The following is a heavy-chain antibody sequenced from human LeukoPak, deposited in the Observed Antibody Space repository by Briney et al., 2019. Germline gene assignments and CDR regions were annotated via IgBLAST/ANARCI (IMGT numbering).Heavy chain of an antibody. D-gene: IGHD3-22*01. J-gene: IGHJ4*02. CDR2: IYYSGST. V-gene: IGHV4-30-4*08. CDR3: ARLDVGYYDSSGYYFDY. CDR1: VGSISSGDYY. Sequence: SETLSLTCTVSVGSISSGDYYWSWIRQPPGKGLEWIGYIYYSGSTYYNPSLKGRVTISVDTSKNQFSLKLSSVTAADTAVYYCARLDVGYYDSSGYYFDYWGQGTLVTVSS.